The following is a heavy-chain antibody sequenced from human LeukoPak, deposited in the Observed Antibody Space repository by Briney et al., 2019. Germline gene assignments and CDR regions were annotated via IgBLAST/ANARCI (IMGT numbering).Heavy chain of an antibody. CDR1: EFIVSSNY. D-gene: IGHD3-9*01. Sequence: GGSLRLSCAASEFIVSSNYMSWVRQAPGKGLEWVSVIYSGGSTYYADSVKGRFTISRDKSKNTLYLQMNSLRAEDTAVYYCARVEDYDILTGFDYWGQGTLVTVSS. J-gene: IGHJ4*02. V-gene: IGHV3-66*01. CDR2: IYSGGST. CDR3: ARVEDYDILTGFDY.